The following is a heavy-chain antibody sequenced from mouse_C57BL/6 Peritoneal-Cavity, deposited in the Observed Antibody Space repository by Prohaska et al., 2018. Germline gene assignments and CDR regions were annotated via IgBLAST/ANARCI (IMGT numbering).Heavy chain of an antibody. CDR1: GFNIKDSY. V-gene: IGHV14-1*01. CDR3: TPYYGSSYVAPFAY. Sequence: EVQLQQSGAELVRPGASVKLSCTASGFNIKDSYMHWVKQRPEQGLEWIGRIDPEEGDTEYAPNFQGKATMTADTSSNTAYLQLSSLTSEDTAVYYCTPYYGSSYVAPFAYWGQGTLVTVSA. CDR2: IDPEEGDT. D-gene: IGHD1-1*01. J-gene: IGHJ3*01.